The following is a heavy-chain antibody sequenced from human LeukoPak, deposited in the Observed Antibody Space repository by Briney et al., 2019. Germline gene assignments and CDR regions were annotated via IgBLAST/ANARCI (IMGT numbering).Heavy chain of an antibody. D-gene: IGHD3-3*01. CDR2: IYHSGST. J-gene: IGHJ5*02. CDR1: AYSISSGYY. CDR3: ARDRNSIFGMVSIYWFDP. V-gene: IGHV4-38-2*02. Sequence: PSETLSLTCTVSAYSISSGYYWGWIRQPPGKGLEWIGSIYHSGSTYYNPSLKSRVTMSVDTSKNQFSLKLSSVTAADTAVYYCARDRNSIFGMVSIYWFDPWGQGTLVTVSS.